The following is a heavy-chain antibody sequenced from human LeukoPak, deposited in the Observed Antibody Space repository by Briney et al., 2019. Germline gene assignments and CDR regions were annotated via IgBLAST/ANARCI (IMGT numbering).Heavy chain of an antibody. CDR3: ARADIAAAGTDY. CDR2: ISSRDTYI. Sequence: GGSLRLSCAASGFTFSDYSMNWVRQAPGKGLEWVSSISSRDTYIYYADSVKGRFTISRDNAKNSLYLQMNGLRAEDTAVYYCARADIAAAGTDYWGQGTLVTVSS. V-gene: IGHV3-21*01. CDR1: GFTFSDYS. D-gene: IGHD6-13*01. J-gene: IGHJ4*02.